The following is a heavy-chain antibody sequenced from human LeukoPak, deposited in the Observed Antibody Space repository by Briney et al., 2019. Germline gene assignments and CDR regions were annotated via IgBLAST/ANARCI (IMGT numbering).Heavy chain of an antibody. CDR3: ARDRRRITIFGVVIIPTYFDY. Sequence: GGSLRLSCAASGFTVSSNYMSWVRQAPGKGLEWVANIKQDGSEKYYVDSVKGRFTISRDNAKNSLYLQMNSLRAEDTAVYYCARDRRRITIFGVVIIPTYFDYWGQGTLVTVSS. J-gene: IGHJ4*02. V-gene: IGHV3-7*01. D-gene: IGHD3-3*01. CDR1: GFTVSSNY. CDR2: IKQDGSEK.